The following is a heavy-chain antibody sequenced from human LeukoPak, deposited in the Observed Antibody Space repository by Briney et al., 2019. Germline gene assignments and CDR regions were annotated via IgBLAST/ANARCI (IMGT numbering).Heavy chain of an antibody. J-gene: IGHJ4*02. CDR3: ARVGIALTSPFDY. D-gene: IGHD1-1*01. CDR1: GFTFSDYY. Sequence: PGGSLRLSCLASGFTFSDYYMSWVQQAPGKGLEWISYMSSRGYPTYYAESVKGRLTISRDNAKNTLYLQMHNLRTDDTAVYFCARVGIALTSPFDYWGLGTLVAVSS. CDR2: MSSRGYPT. V-gene: IGHV3-11*01.